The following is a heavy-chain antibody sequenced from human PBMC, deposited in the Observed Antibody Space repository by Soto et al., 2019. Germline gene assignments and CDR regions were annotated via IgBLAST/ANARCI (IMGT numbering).Heavy chain of an antibody. Sequence: GGSLRLSCAVSGFTFYSYAMSWVRQAPGKGLEWVSAITGSGDDTYHADSVKGRFTISRDNSKNTLYLQMNSLRAEDTAIYYCAKGSASGSPYYFDYWGRGTLVTVSS. D-gene: IGHD6-25*01. CDR2: ITGSGDDT. CDR3: AKGSASGSPYYFDY. V-gene: IGHV3-23*01. J-gene: IGHJ4*02. CDR1: GFTFYSYA.